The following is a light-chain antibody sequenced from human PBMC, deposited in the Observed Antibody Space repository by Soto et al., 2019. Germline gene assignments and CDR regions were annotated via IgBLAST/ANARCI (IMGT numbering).Light chain of an antibody. CDR2: AAS. Sequence: IQLTQSPSSLSASIGDRVTITCRASQGISSFLAWYQQKPGKAPKLLIYAASTLQSGIPSRFSGSGSGTDFTLTISSLQPVDFATYYCQQLNIDSYPITFGQGTRLEIK. V-gene: IGKV1-9*01. J-gene: IGKJ5*01. CDR3: QQLNIDSYPIT. CDR1: QGISSF.